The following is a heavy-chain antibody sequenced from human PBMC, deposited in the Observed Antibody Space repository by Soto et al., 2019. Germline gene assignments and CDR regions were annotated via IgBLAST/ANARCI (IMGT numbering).Heavy chain of an antibody. D-gene: IGHD3-16*01. V-gene: IGHV3-49*03. Sequence: GGSLRLSCTASGFTFGDYAMSWFRQAPGKGLEWVGFIRSKAYGGTTEYAASVKGRFTISRDDSKSFAYLQMNSLKTEDTAVYYCTRGPVDYIWGSRTSRTGKYYMDVWGKGTTVTVSS. CDR2: IRSKAYGGTT. J-gene: IGHJ6*03. CDR3: TRGPVDYIWGSRTSRTGKYYMDV. CDR1: GFTFGDYA.